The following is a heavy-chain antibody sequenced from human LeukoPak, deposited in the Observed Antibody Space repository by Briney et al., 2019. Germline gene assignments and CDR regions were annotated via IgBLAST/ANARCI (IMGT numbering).Heavy chain of an antibody. CDR1: GFTFNNYW. J-gene: IGHJ4*02. D-gene: IGHD3/OR15-3a*01. CDR2: INSDGTST. V-gene: IGHV3-74*03. CDR3: AKVDGH. Sequence: GGSLRLSCAASGFTFNNYWMHWVRQAPGKGLVWVSRINSDGTSTKYADSVKGRFTISRDNAKNTLYLQMNSLRAEDTALYYCAKVDGHWGQGTLVTVSS.